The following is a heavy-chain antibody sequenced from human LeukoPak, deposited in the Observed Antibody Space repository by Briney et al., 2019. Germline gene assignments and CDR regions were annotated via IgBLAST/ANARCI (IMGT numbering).Heavy chain of an antibody. CDR1: GCSISSSNW. Sequence: SETLSLTCAVSGCSISSSNWWSWVRQPPGKGLEWIGEIYHSGSTNYNPSLKSRVTISVDKSKNQFSLKLSSVTAADTAVYYCAMKVVAGAEYFQHWGQGTLVTVSS. CDR2: IYHSGST. V-gene: IGHV4-4*02. D-gene: IGHD2-15*01. J-gene: IGHJ1*01. CDR3: AMKVVAGAEYFQH.